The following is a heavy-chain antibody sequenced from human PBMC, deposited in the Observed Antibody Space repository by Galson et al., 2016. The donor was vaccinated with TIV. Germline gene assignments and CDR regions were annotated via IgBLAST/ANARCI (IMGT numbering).Heavy chain of an antibody. Sequence: SLRLSCAAFGLIVSRNYMSWVRQAPGKGLQWVSVIYGGGSTYYADSVKGRFTISRDDSENTVYLQLNSLRAEDTAVYYCARSYDSSGNRGRFDHWGQGTLVTVSS. CDR1: GLIVSRNY. D-gene: IGHD3-22*01. CDR3: ARSYDSSGNRGRFDH. J-gene: IGHJ4*02. CDR2: IYGGGST. V-gene: IGHV3-66*01.